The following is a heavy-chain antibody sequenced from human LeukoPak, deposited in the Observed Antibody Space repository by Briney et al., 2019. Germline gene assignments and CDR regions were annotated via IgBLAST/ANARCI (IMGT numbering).Heavy chain of an antibody. D-gene: IGHD3-10*01. CDR2: ISANDGNT. V-gene: IGHV1-18*01. CDR3: ARESHVTREDY. Sequence: GASVKVSCTASGGTFSSYAISWVRQAPGQGLEWMGWISANDGNTDYPQKLQGRVTMTTDTSTSTAYMELRSLRSDDTAVYYCARESHVTREDYWGQGTLVTVSS. CDR1: GGTFSSYA. J-gene: IGHJ4*02.